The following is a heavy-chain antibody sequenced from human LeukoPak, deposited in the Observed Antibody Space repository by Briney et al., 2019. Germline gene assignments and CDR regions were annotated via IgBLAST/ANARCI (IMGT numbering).Heavy chain of an antibody. J-gene: IGHJ4*02. CDR2: INPNSGGT. V-gene: IGHV1-2*02. D-gene: IGHD1-1*01. Sequence: ASVKVSCKASGYTFTGYYMHWVRQAPGQGLEWMGWINPNSGGTNYAQKFQGRATMTRDTSISTAYMELSRLRSDDTAVYYCAKLREETRSFDYWGQGTLVTVSS. CDR1: GYTFTGYY. CDR3: AKLREETRSFDY.